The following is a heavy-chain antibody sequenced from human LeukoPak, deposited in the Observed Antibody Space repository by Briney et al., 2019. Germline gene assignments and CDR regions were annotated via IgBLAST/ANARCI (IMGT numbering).Heavy chain of an antibody. Sequence: GRSLRLSCAASGFTFDDYAMHWVRQAPGKGLEWVSGISWNSGSIGYADSVKGRFTISRDNAKNSLYLQMNSLRAEDTALYYCAKDIEQWQSPAFDYWGQGTLVTVSS. CDR2: ISWNSGSI. CDR1: GFTFDDYA. V-gene: IGHV3-9*01. D-gene: IGHD6-19*01. CDR3: AKDIEQWQSPAFDY. J-gene: IGHJ4*02.